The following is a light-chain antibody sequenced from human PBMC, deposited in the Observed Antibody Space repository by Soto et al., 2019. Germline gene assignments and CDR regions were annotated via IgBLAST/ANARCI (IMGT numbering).Light chain of an antibody. CDR1: RSDVGSYYL. V-gene: IGLV2-14*02. J-gene: IGLJ2*01. CDR3: SSYTSSSTLV. Sequence: QSALTQPASVSGSPGQSITISCTGTRSDVGSYYLVSWYQQHPGKAPKLIIYEGSKRPSGISNSFSGSKSGNTASLTISGLQAEDEADYYCSSYTSSSTLVFGGGTQLTVL. CDR2: EGS.